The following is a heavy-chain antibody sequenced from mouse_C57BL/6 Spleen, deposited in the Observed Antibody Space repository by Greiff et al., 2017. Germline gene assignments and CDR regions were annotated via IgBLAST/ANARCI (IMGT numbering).Heavy chain of an antibody. V-gene: IGHV1-54*01. CDR1: GYAFTNYL. CDR3: ARSGDGPKDY. Sequence: VQVVESGAELVRPGTSVKVSCKASGYAFTNYLIEWVKQRPGQGLEWIGVINPGSGGTNYNEKFKGKATLTADKSSSTAYMQLSSLTSEDSAVYFCARSGDGPKDYWGQGTTLTVSS. D-gene: IGHD2-3*01. J-gene: IGHJ2*01. CDR2: INPGSGGT.